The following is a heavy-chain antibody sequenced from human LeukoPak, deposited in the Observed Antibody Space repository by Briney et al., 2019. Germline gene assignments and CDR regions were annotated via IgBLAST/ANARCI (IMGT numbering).Heavy chain of an antibody. J-gene: IGHJ4*02. V-gene: IGHV1-18*01. CDR1: GYTFTSYG. CDR3: ASGRTYYYDSSGYYFDY. D-gene: IGHD3-22*01. Sequence: GASVKVSCKASGYTFTSYGISWVRQAPGQGLEWMGWISAYNGNTNYAQKLQGRVTMTTDTSTSTAYMELRSLRSDDTAVYYCASGRTYYYDSSGYYFDYRGQGTLVTVSS. CDR2: ISAYNGNT.